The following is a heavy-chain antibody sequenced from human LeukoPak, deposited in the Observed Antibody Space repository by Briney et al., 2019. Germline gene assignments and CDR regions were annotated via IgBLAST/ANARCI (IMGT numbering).Heavy chain of an antibody. CDR2: ISYDGSNK. Sequence: QTGGSLRLSCAASGFTFSSYAMHWVRQAPGKGLEWVAVISYDGSNKYYADSVKGRFTISRDNSKNTLYLQMNSLRAEDTAVYYCARDTRSDGTIDYWGQGTLVTVSS. D-gene: IGHD1-14*01. CDR1: GFTFSSYA. V-gene: IGHV3-30*04. CDR3: ARDTRSDGTIDY. J-gene: IGHJ4*02.